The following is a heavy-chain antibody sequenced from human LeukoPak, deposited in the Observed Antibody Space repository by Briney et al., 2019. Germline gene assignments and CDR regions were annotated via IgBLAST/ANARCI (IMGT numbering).Heavy chain of an antibody. J-gene: IGHJ4*02. CDR3: ARERGLRYFDWSPVY. V-gene: IGHV1-69*05. Sequence: SVKVSCKASGGTFSSYAISWVRQAPGQGLEWMGRIIPIFGTANYAQKFQGRVMITTDESTSTAYMELSSLRSEDTAVYYCARERGLRYFDWSPVYWGQGTLVTVSS. CDR1: GGTFSSYA. CDR2: IIPIFGTA. D-gene: IGHD3-9*01.